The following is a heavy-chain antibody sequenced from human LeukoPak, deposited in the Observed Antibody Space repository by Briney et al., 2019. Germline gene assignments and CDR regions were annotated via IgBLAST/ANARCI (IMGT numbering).Heavy chain of an antibody. D-gene: IGHD4-17*01. J-gene: IGHJ4*02. CDR2: IYSGGST. V-gene: IGHV3-53*01. Sequence: GGSLRLSCAASDFTVRNNYMSGVRQAPGKGLEWVSLIYSGGSTNYADSVKGRFVISKDNFRNTLYLQMNNLRADDTAVYYCAGRVHGDYPFFDYWGQGTLVTVSS. CDR3: AGRVHGDYPFFDY. CDR1: DFTVRNNY.